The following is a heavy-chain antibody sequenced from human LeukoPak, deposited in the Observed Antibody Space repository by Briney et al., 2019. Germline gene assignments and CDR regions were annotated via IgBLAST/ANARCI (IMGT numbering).Heavy chain of an antibody. CDR3: ARVNWSGYDFRGAFDI. CDR1: GYTFTSYA. D-gene: IGHD5-12*01. J-gene: IGHJ3*02. V-gene: IGHV7-4-1*02. Sequence: ASVKVSCKASGYTFTSYAMNWVRQAPGQGLEWMGWINTNTGNPTYAQGFTGRFVFSLDTSVSTAYLQISSLKAEDTAVYYCARVNWSGYDFRGAFDIWGQGTMVTVSS. CDR2: INTNTGNP.